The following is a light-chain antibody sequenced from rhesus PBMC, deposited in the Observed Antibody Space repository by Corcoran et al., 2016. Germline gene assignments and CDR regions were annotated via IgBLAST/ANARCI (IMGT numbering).Light chain of an antibody. CDR1: QSLLHSNGNTY. CDR3: MQSTKDPWT. J-gene: IGKJ1*01. V-gene: IGKV2S3*01. CDR2: KVT. Sequence: DIVMTQTPLSLPVTPGEPASISCRSSQSLLHSNGNTYLHWYLQKPGQSPRLLIYKVTNLESGVPDRCSGSGSGTDFTLKISRVEPEDVGVYYCMQSTKDPWTFGRGTKVEIK.